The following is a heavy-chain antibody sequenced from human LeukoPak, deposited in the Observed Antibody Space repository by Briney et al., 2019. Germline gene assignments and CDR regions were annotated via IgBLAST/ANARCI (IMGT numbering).Heavy chain of an antibody. CDR2: IIPIFGTT. J-gene: IGHJ5*02. D-gene: IGHD2-2*02. CDR1: GGTFNTYK. Sequence: SVKVSCKASGGTFNTYKINWVRQAPGQGLEWMGDIIPIFGTTTYSHKFQGRVTITTDASTSTAYMELTSLTSEDTAVYYCARGDCSSPACYTENNWFDPWGQGTLVTVSS. V-gene: IGHV1-69*05. CDR3: ARGDCSSPACYTENNWFDP.